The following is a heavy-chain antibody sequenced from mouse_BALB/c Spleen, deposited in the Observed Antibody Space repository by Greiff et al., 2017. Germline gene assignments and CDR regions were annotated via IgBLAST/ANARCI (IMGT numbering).Heavy chain of an antibody. J-gene: IGHJ3*01. CDR1: GYTFTSYW. CDR2: INPSTGYT. CDR3: ARGGLRPGFAY. V-gene: IGHV1-7*01. D-gene: IGHD2-4*01. Sequence: QVQLKESGAELAKPGASVKMSCKASGYTFTSYWMHWVKQRPGQGLEWIGYINPSTGYTEYNQKFKDKATLTADKSSSTAYMQLSSLTSEDSAVYYCARGGLRPGFAYWGQGTLVTVSA.